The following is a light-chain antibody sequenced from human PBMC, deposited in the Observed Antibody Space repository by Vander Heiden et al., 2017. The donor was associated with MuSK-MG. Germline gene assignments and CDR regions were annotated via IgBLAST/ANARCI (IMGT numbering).Light chain of an antibody. CDR3: QSYDNSLTVYVV. Sequence: QSVLTQPPPVSGAPGQRVTISCTGSSSNIGAGYDVHWYQQLPGTAPKLLIYGNNNRPSGVPDRFSGSKSGTSASLAITGLQAEDEADYYCQSYDNSLTVYVVFGGGTKLTVL. J-gene: IGLJ2*01. CDR2: GNN. V-gene: IGLV1-40*01. CDR1: SSNIGAGYD.